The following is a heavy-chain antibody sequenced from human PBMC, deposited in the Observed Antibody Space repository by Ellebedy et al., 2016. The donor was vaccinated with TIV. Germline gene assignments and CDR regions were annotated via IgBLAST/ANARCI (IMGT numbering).Heavy chain of an antibody. J-gene: IGHJ4*02. CDR3: ARAGGRHSTGSGFY. Sequence: GESLKISCAASGLTFSSHAMSWVRQAPGKGLEWVANIKEDGSEAYYVDSVKGRFTISRDNAKNSLYLQMSNLRATDTAVFYWARAGGRHSTGSGFYWGQGTRVTVST. D-gene: IGHD2-2*01. CDR1: GLTFSSHA. CDR2: IKEDGSEA. V-gene: IGHV3-7*03.